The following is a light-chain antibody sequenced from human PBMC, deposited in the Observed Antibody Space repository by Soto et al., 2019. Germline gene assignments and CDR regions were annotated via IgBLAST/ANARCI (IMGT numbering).Light chain of an antibody. V-gene: IGKV1-6*01. Sequence: IQMSQCQSSLSASVGDRGTITCLASRSIRTSLTWYQHRPGQAPKVLICVASSLQSGVPSRFSGSGYGTDFTLTISSLQPEDFATYYCLLDFSYFWAFGQGTKVDI. CDR2: VAS. CDR3: LLDFSYFWA. CDR1: RSIRTS. J-gene: IGKJ1*01.